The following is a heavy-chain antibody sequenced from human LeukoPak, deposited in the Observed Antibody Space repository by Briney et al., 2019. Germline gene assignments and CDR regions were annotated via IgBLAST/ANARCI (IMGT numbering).Heavy chain of an antibody. D-gene: IGHD3-3*01. Sequence: SETLSLTCTVSGGSISSSSYYWGWIRQPPGKGLEWIGSIYYSGSTYYNPSLKSRVTISVDTSKNQFSLKLSSVTAADTAVYYCASQFGVVIYWGQGALVTVSS. CDR2: IYYSGST. J-gene: IGHJ4*02. CDR1: GGSISSSSYY. V-gene: IGHV4-39*01. CDR3: ASQFGVVIY.